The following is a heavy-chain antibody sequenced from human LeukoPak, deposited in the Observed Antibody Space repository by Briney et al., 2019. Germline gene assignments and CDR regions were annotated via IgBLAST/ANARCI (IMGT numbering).Heavy chain of an antibody. Sequence: PSETLSLTCTVSGGSLNGHYWGWIRQPPGKGLECIGYIHSSEGTAHNASLKSRLTISLDTSKNQFSLTLSSVTAADTAVYYCARHVYGEGMVVWGKGTTVTVSS. J-gene: IGHJ6*04. CDR1: GGSLNGHY. CDR2: IHSSEGT. D-gene: IGHD4-17*01. CDR3: ARHVYGEGMVV. V-gene: IGHV4-59*08.